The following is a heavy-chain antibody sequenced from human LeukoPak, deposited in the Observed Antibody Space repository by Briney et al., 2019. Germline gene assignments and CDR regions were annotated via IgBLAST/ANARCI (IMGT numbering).Heavy chain of an antibody. J-gene: IGHJ4*02. D-gene: IGHD3-22*01. Sequence: GGSLRLSCAASGFTFDDYAMHWVRQAPGKGLEWVSGISWNSGSIGYADSVKGRFTISRDNAENSLYLQMNSLRAEDTALYYCAKDWGYYYDSSGSPYYFDYWGQGTLVTVSS. CDR3: AKDWGYYYDSSGSPYYFDY. CDR1: GFTFDDYA. CDR2: ISWNSGSI. V-gene: IGHV3-9*01.